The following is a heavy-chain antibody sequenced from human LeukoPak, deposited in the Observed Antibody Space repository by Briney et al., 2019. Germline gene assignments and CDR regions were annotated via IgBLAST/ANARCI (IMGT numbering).Heavy chain of an antibody. D-gene: IGHD3-3*01. CDR2: INHSGST. Sequence: SETLSLTCAVYGGSFSGYYWSWIRQPPGKGLEWIGEINHSGSTNYNPSLKSRVTISVDTSKNQFSLKLSSVTAADTAVYYCARHGPRITIFGVVIGAFDIWGQGTMVTVSS. CDR1: GGSFSGYY. J-gene: IGHJ3*02. CDR3: ARHGPRITIFGVVIGAFDI. V-gene: IGHV4-34*01.